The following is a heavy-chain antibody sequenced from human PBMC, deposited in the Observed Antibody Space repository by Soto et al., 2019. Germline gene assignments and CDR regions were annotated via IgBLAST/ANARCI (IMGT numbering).Heavy chain of an antibody. V-gene: IGHV1-18*01. J-gene: IGHJ4*02. CDR2: ISAYNGNT. CDR1: GYTFTSYG. CDR3: ARESETYYDILTGYFPFDY. Sequence: GASVKVSCKASGYTFTSYGISWVRQAPGQGLEWMGWISAYNGNTNYAQKLQGRVTMTTDTSTSTAYMELRSLRSDDTAVYYCARESETYYDILTGYFPFDYWGQGTLVTVSS. D-gene: IGHD3-9*01.